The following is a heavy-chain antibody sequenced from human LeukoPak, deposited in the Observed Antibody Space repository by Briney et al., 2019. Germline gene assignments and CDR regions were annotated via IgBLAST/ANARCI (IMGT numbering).Heavy chain of an antibody. CDR1: GFTLSDHN. V-gene: IGHV3-72*01. J-gene: IGHJ4*02. Sequence: GGSLRLSCAVSGFTLSDHNMDWVRQAPGKGLERVGRTTNKAHSYTTEYAASVKGRFTISRDDSQNSLYLQMNSLKTEDTAVYYCARAPSGLDYWGQGILVTVSS. CDR2: TTNKAHSYTT. CDR3: ARAPSGLDY. D-gene: IGHD2-15*01.